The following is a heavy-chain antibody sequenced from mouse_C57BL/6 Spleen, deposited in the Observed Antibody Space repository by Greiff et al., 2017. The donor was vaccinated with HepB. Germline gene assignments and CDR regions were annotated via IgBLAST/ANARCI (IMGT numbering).Heavy chain of an antibody. CDR3: ARENSNYGLAWFAY. J-gene: IGHJ3*01. V-gene: IGHV1-64*01. CDR1: GYTFTSYW. CDR2: IHPNSGST. Sequence: QVQLQQPGAELVKPGASVKLSCKASGYTFTSYWMHWVKQRPGQGLEWIGMIHPNSGSTNYNEKFKSKATLTVDKSSNTAYMQLSSLTSEDSAVYYCARENSNYGLAWFAYWGKGTLVTVSA. D-gene: IGHD2-5*01.